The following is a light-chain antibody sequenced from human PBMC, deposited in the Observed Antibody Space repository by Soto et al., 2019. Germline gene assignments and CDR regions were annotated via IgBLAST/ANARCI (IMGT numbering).Light chain of an antibody. Sequence: SALTQPRSVSGSPGQSVTISCTGTSSDVGGYNYVSWYQQHTGKAPKLMIYDVSKRPSGVPDRFSGSKSGNTASLTISGLQAEDEADYYCCSYAGSSWVFGGGTKLTVL. V-gene: IGLV2-11*01. CDR2: DVS. J-gene: IGLJ3*02. CDR3: CSYAGSSWV. CDR1: SSDVGGYNY.